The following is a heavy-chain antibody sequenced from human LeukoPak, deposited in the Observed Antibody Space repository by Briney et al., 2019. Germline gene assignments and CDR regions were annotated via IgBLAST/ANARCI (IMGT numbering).Heavy chain of an antibody. J-gene: IGHJ4*02. CDR2: IYSGGST. CDR1: GFTVSSNY. V-gene: IGHV3-66*01. CDR3: ATNPSIRIVGATPGAFDY. Sequence: GGSLRLSCAASGFTVSSNYMSWVRQAPGKGLEWVSVIYSGGSTYYADSVKGRFTISRDNSKNTLYLQMNSLRAEDTAVYYCATNPSIRIVGATPGAFDYWGQGTLVTVSS. D-gene: IGHD1-26*01.